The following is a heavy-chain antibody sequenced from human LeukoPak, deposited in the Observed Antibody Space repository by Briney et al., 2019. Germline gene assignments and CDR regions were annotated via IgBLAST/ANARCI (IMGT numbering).Heavy chain of an antibody. D-gene: IGHD3-22*01. Sequence: GGSLRLSCAASGFTFSSYGMYWVRQAPGKGLEWVTNIWYDGSNKYYADSIKGRFTISRDNSRNTLYLQMNSLRAEDTAVYYCARGLFNYDNSGLNYWGQGTLVTVSS. J-gene: IGHJ4*02. V-gene: IGHV3-33*01. CDR2: IWYDGSNK. CDR3: ARGLFNYDNSGLNY. CDR1: GFTFSSYG.